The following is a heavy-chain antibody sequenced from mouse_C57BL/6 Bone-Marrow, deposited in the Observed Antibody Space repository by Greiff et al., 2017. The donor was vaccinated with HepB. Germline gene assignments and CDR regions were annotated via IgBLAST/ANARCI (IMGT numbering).Heavy chain of an antibody. J-gene: IGHJ2*01. CDR3: ARRIYYYGSSLDY. CDR2: INPGSGGT. D-gene: IGHD1-1*01. V-gene: IGHV1-54*01. Sequence: VQLQQSGAELVRPGTSVKVSCKASGYAFTNYLIEGVKQRPGQGLEWIGVINPGSGGTNYNEKFKGKATLTADKSSSTAYMQLSSLTSEDSAVYFCARRIYYYGSSLDYWGQGTTLTVSS. CDR1: GYAFTNYL.